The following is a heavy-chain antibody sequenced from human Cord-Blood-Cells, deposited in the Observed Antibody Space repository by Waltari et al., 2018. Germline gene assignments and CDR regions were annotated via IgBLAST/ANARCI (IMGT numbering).Heavy chain of an antibody. V-gene: IGHV1-69*01. J-gene: IGHJ3*02. CDR3: AEDSYCSSTSCYAAFDI. D-gene: IGHD2-2*01. CDR2: SIPIFGTA. Sequence: QVQLVQSGAEVKKPGSSVKVSCKASGGTFSSYAISWVRQAPGQGLEWMGGSIPIFGTANYAQKFQGRVTITADESTSTAYMELSSLRSEDTAVYYCAEDSYCSSTSCYAAFDIWGQGTMVTVSS. CDR1: GGTFSSYA.